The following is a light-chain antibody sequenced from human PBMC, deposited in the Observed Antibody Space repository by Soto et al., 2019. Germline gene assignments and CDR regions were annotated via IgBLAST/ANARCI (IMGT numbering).Light chain of an antibody. J-gene: IGKJ1*01. Sequence: VQMTKSTYSLSASVGDRVTITCRASQSISSYLNWYQQKPGKAPKLLIYAASSLQSGVPSRFSGSGSGTDFTLTISSLQPEDFATYYCQQSYSTPQTFGQGTMVDVK. V-gene: IGKV1-39*01. CDR3: QQSYSTPQT. CDR1: QSISSY. CDR2: AAS.